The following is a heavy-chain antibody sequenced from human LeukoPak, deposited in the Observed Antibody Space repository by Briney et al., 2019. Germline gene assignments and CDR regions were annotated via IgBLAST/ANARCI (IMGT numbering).Heavy chain of an antibody. J-gene: IGHJ4*02. CDR3: ARVSVASRRALDY. V-gene: IGHV4-59*01. Sequence: SETLSLTCTVSGGSISSYYWNWLRQPPGKGLEWIGYISYSGSTNYNPSLKSRVTMSVDTSKNQFSLKLSSVTAADTALYYCARVSVASRRALDYWGQGTLVTVSS. D-gene: IGHD6-6*01. CDR1: GGSISSYY. CDR2: ISYSGST.